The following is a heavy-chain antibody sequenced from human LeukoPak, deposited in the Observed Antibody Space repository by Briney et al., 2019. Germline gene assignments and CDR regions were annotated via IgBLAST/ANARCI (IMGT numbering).Heavy chain of an antibody. J-gene: IGHJ6*02. V-gene: IGHV6-1*01. Sequence: SQTLSLTCAISGDSVSSNSAAWNWLRQSPSRGLEWLGRTYYRSKWYNDYAVSVKSRITINPDTSKNQFSLQLNSVTPEDTAVYYCARGPDIAVAGSYYYYGMDVWGQGTTVTVS. CDR3: ARGPDIAVAGSYYYYGMDV. D-gene: IGHD6-19*01. CDR1: GDSVSSNSAA. CDR2: TYYRSKWYN.